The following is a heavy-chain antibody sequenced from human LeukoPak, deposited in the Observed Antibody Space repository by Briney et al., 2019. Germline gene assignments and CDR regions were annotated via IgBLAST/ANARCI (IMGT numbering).Heavy chain of an antibody. CDR3: ARGGGYYYDSSGYSNLNRFDY. V-gene: IGHV3-9*01. D-gene: IGHD3-22*01. CDR1: GFTFDDYA. CDR2: ISWNSGSI. Sequence: GGSLRLSCAASGFTFDDYAMHWVRQAPGKGLEWVSGISWNSGSIGYADSVKGRFTISRDNAKNSLYLQMNSLRAEDTAVYYCARGGGYYYDSSGYSNLNRFDYWGQGTLVTVSS. J-gene: IGHJ4*02.